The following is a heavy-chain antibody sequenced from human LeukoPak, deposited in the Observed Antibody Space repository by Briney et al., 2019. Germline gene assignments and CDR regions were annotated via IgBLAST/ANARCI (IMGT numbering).Heavy chain of an antibody. Sequence: GASVKVSCKASGYTFTSYDINWVRQATGQGLEWMGWMNPNSGGTNYAQKFQGRVTMTRDTSISTAYMELSRLRSDDTAVYYCARTIDYYDSSGAFDIWGQGTMVTVSS. CDR2: MNPNSGGT. CDR3: ARTIDYYDSSGAFDI. CDR1: GYTFTSYD. V-gene: IGHV1-2*02. J-gene: IGHJ3*02. D-gene: IGHD3-22*01.